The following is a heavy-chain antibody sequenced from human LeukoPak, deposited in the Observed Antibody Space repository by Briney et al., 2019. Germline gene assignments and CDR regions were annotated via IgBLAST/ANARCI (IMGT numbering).Heavy chain of an antibody. CDR1: GYSISSGYY. V-gene: IGHV4-38-2*02. Sequence: PSETLSLTCTVSGYSISSGYYWGWIRQPPGKGLEWIGSIYHSGSTYYNPSLKSRVTISVDTFKNQFSLKLSSVTAADTAVYYCARVGGSGSGSYYIYYFDYWGQGTLVTVSS. J-gene: IGHJ4*02. D-gene: IGHD3-10*01. CDR3: ARVGGSGSGSYYIYYFDY. CDR2: IYHSGST.